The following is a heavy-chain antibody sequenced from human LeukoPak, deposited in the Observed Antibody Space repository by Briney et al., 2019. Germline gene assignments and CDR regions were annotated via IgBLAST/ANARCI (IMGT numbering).Heavy chain of an antibody. V-gene: IGHV1-46*02. J-gene: IGHJ4*02. CDR1: GYPFNSLY. CDR2: MKPTGGSP. Sequence: SVKVSCKASGYPFNSLYIHWVRQAPGQGLEWRGVMKPTGGSPKYAQRFQGRVSMSRDTSTSTVYMELSSLRSEDTAVFYCAKEQVGARRSFDYWGRGTLVSVSS. CDR3: AKEQVGARRSFDY. D-gene: IGHD1-26*01.